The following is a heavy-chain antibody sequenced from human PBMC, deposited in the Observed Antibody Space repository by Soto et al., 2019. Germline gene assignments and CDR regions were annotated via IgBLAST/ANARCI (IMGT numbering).Heavy chain of an antibody. D-gene: IGHD6-25*01. Sequence: SETLSLTCAVYGGSFGGYYGSWIRQPPGKGLEWIGEINHRGSTTYNPSLKSRVTISVDTSKNQFSLKLSSVTAADTAVYYCARVAAFDWFDPWGQGTLVTVSS. CDR1: GGSFGGYY. CDR3: ARVAAFDWFDP. J-gene: IGHJ5*02. CDR2: INHRGST. V-gene: IGHV4-34*01.